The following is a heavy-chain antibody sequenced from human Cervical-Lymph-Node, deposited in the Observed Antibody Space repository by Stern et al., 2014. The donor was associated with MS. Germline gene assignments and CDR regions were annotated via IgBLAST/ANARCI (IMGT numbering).Heavy chain of an antibody. J-gene: IGHJ4*02. Sequence: EVQLVESGGGLVKPGGSLRLSCAASGFTFSNVWMRWVRQTPGKGLEWVGRIKKKIDGGTTDYAAPVKGRFTISRDDSKNTLYLQMNSLKTEDTAVYYCATEYYYDTTGQFDYWGQGTLVTVSS. D-gene: IGHD3-22*01. CDR1: GFTFSNVW. V-gene: IGHV3-15*05. CDR2: IKKKIDGGTT. CDR3: ATEYYYDTTGQFDY.